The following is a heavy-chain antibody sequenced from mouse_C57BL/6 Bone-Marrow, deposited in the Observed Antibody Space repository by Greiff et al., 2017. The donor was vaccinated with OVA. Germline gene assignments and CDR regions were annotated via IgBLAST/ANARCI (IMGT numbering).Heavy chain of an antibody. CDR2: ISSGGSYT. CDR3: ARRIFAY. J-gene: IGHJ3*01. Sequence: EVQLKESGGDLVKPGGSLKLSCAASGFTFSSYGMSWVRQTPDKRLEWVATISSGGSYTYYPDSVKGRFTISRDSAKNTLYLQMSSLKSEDTAMYYCARRIFAYWGQGTLVTVSA. V-gene: IGHV5-6*01. CDR1: GFTFSSYG.